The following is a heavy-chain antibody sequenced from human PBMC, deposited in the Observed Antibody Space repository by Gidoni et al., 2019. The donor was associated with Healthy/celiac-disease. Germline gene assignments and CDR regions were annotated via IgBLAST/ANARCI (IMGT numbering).Heavy chain of an antibody. CDR3: ARGDYYGSGSYTWGAYGMDV. V-gene: IGHV4-34*01. CDR2: IDHSGST. D-gene: IGHD3-10*01. J-gene: IGHJ6*02. CDR1: GGSFSGYY. Sequence: QVQLQQWGAGLLQPPATLSLPCAVYGGSFSGYYRSWISQPPGKRLEWIGEIDHSGSTNYNASLKSRVPISVDTTKNRYYLKMSFVTAANTAMYYCARGDYYGSGSYTWGAYGMDVWGQGTTVTVSS.